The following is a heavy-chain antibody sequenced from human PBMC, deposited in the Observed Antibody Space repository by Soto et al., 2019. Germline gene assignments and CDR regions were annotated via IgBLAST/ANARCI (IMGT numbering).Heavy chain of an antibody. CDR1: GFTFSSYA. CDR3: AKDDDDFWSGYYTYPYV. J-gene: IGHJ6*02. Sequence: GGSLRLSCAASGFTFSSYAMSWVRQAPGKGLEWVSAISGSGGSTYYADSVKGRFTISRDNSKNTLYLQMNSLRAEDTAVYYCAKDDDDFWSGYYTYPYVWGQGTTVTVSS. CDR2: ISGSGGST. V-gene: IGHV3-23*01. D-gene: IGHD3-3*01.